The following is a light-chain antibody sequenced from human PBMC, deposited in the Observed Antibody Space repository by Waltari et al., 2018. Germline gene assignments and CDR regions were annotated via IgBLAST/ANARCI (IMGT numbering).Light chain of an antibody. J-gene: IGLJ3*02. CDR1: SGHSRHI. Sequence: QLVLTQSPSASASLGASVKLTCTLSSGHSRHIIAWHQQQPEKGPRYLMKVNSDGSHTKGDEIPDRFSGSSSGAERYLTISSVQSEDEADYYCQTGGHGTWVFGGGTKLTVL. CDR3: QTGGHGTWV. V-gene: IGLV4-69*01. CDR2: VNSDGSH.